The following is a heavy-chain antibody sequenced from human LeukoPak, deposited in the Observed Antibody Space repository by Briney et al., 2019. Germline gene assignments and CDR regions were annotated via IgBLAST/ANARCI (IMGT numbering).Heavy chain of an antibody. J-gene: IGHJ4*02. V-gene: IGHV1-2*02. D-gene: IGHD5-24*01. CDR1: GYTFTGYY. CDR2: INPNSGGT. Sequence: GASVKVSCKASGYTFTGYYMHWVRQAPGQGLEWMGWINPNSGGTNYAQKFQGRVTMTRDTSISTAYMELSRLRSDDTAVYYCARDGEMATTSGEDWGQGTLVTVSS. CDR3: ARDGEMATTSGED.